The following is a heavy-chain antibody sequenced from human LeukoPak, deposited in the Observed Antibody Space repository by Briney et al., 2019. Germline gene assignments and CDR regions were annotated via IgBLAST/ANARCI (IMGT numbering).Heavy chain of an antibody. CDR2: IYSGGST. Sequence: PGGSLRLSCAASGFTVSGNYMSWVRQAPGKGLEWVSVIYSGGSTYYADSVKGRFTISRDNSKNTLYLQMNSLRAEDTAVYYCARVNPGIAAAGGAYYFDYWGQGTLVTVSS. J-gene: IGHJ4*02. V-gene: IGHV3-53*01. CDR3: ARVNPGIAAAGGAYYFDY. CDR1: GFTVSGNY. D-gene: IGHD6-13*01.